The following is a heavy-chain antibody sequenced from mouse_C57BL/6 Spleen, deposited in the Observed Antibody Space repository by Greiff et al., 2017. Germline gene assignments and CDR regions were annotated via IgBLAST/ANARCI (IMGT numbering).Heavy chain of an antibody. CDR3: ASGGLRHRNAMDY. J-gene: IGHJ4*01. D-gene: IGHD2-4*01. Sequence: QVQLQQPGAELVKPGASVKLSCKASGYTFTSYWMQWVKQRPGQGLEWIGEIDPSDSYTNYNQKFKGKATLTVDTSSSTAYMQLSSLTSEDSAVYYCASGGLRHRNAMDYWGQGTSVTVSS. V-gene: IGHV1-50*01. CDR1: GYTFTSYW. CDR2: IDPSDSYT.